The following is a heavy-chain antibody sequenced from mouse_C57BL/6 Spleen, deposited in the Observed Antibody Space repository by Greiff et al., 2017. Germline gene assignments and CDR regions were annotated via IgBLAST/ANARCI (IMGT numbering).Heavy chain of an antibody. D-gene: IGHD2-5*01. V-gene: IGHV1-80*01. J-gene: IGHJ1*03. Sequence: QVQLQQSGAELVKPGASVKISCKASGYAFSSYWMNWVKQRPGKGLEWIGQIYPGDGDTNYNGKFKGKATLTADKSSRTAYMQLSILTSEDSAVYFCASPAYCSNYGYCDGWGTGTTVTVSS. CDR1: GYAFSSYW. CDR2: IYPGDGDT. CDR3: ASPAYCSNYGYCDG.